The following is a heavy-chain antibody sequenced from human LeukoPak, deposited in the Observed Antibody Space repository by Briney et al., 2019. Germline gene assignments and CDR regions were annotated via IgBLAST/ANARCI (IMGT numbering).Heavy chain of an antibody. J-gene: IGHJ5*02. CDR3: ARDIGDYGWFDP. CDR2: IYYSWST. Sequence: TLSLTCTVSGGAISSGGYYWSWIRQHPGKGLGWIWYIYYSWSTYYNPSLKSRVTISVDTSKNQFSLKLSSVTAADTAVYYCARDIGDYGWFDPWGQGTLVTVSS. D-gene: IGHD3-16*01. V-gene: IGHV4-31*03. CDR1: GGAISSGGYY.